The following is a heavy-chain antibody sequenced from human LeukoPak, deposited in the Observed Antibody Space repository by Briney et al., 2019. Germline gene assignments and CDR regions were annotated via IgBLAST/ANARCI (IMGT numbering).Heavy chain of an antibody. J-gene: IGHJ5*02. V-gene: IGHV6-1*01. Sequence: SQTLSLTCAISGDSVSSNSAAWNWIRQSPSRGLEWLGRTYYRSKWYNDYAVSVKSRITINPDTSKNQFSLQLNSVTPEDTAVYYCVRGGYCSGGSCYNWFDLWGQGTLVTVSS. D-gene: IGHD2-15*01. CDR3: VRGGYCSGGSCYNWFDL. CDR1: GDSVSSNSAA. CDR2: TYYRSKWYN.